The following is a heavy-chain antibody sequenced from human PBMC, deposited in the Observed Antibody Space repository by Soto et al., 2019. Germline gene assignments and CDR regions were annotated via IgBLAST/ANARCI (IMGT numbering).Heavy chain of an antibody. CDR1: GGSIRSGGYY. V-gene: IGHV4-31*03. CDR3: ARDRLMATAGTARHYFGLDV. D-gene: IGHD5-18*01. CDR2: IYYSGNT. J-gene: IGHJ6*02. Sequence: SETLSLTCTVSGGSIRSGGYYWSWVRQNPRRGLEWIGNIYYSGNTYYNPSLKSRLTISVGMSKNQFSLNLSSVTAADTAVYYCARDRLMATAGTARHYFGLDVWGQGTTVTVSS.